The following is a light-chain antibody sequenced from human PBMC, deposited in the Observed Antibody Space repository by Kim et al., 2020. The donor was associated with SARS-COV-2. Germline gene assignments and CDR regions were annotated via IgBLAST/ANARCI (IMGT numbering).Light chain of an antibody. Sequence: SSGNLAWYQRNPGQAPRLLIYGASSRATGIPDRFNGSGSGTDFTLTISRLEPEDFAVYYCQQYGSSPRTFGQGTKLEI. CDR2: GAS. J-gene: IGKJ2*01. CDR3: QQYGSSPRT. CDR1: SSGN. V-gene: IGKV3-20*01.